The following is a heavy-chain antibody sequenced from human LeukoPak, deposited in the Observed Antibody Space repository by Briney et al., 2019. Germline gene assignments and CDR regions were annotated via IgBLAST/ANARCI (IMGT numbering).Heavy chain of an antibody. CDR3: ARDQQPPAAFDY. Sequence: ASVKVSCTASGYTFTSYGISWVRQAPGQGLEWMGRIIPIFGTANYAKKFQGRVTITTDESTSTAYMELSSLRSEDTAVYYCARDQQPPAAFDYWGQGTLVTVSS. D-gene: IGHD2-2*01. CDR1: GYTFTSYG. J-gene: IGHJ4*02. V-gene: IGHV1-69*05. CDR2: IIPIFGTA.